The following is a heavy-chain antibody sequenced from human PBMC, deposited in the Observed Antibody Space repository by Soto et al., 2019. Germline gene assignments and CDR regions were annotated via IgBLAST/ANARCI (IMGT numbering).Heavy chain of an antibody. CDR1: GGSILNGGQY. Sequence: SETLSLTCTVSGGSILNGGQYWTWMRQPPGKGLEWIGKIFFSGNTHYNTALKNGLSFSVDRAKNQYLLSLTSVTAADTSIYYCARHDSGYMLDYWGQGTLVTVSS. CDR3: ARHDSGYMLDY. J-gene: IGHJ4*02. D-gene: IGHD3-16*02. CDR2: IFFSGNT. V-gene: IGHV4-31*03.